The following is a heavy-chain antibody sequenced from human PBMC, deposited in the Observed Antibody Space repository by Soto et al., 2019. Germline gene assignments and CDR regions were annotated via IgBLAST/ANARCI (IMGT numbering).Heavy chain of an antibody. D-gene: IGHD6-13*01. Sequence: SGPTLVNPTQTLTLTCTFSGFSLSTSGVGVGWIRQPPGKALEWLALIYWNDDKRYSPSLKSRLTITKDTSKNQVVLTMTNMDPVDTATYYCARSWSSSWCQKPPFDYWGQGTLVTVSS. V-gene: IGHV2-5*01. J-gene: IGHJ4*02. CDR3: ARSWSSSWCQKPPFDY. CDR1: GFSLSTSGVG. CDR2: IYWNDDK.